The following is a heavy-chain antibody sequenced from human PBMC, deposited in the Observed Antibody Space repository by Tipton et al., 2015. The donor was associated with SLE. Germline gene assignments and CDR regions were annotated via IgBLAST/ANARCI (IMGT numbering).Heavy chain of an antibody. Sequence: SLRLSCAASGFTFNTYAMSWVSPAPGRGLEWVSVIYRGGSTTFYADSVKGRFTISRDNSKNTLYLQMNSLRAEDTAVYYCARSSSGLDYWGQGTLVTVSS. J-gene: IGHJ4*02. CDR1: GFTFNTYA. CDR3: ARSSSGLDY. D-gene: IGHD6-19*01. CDR2: IYRGGSTT. V-gene: IGHV3-23*03.